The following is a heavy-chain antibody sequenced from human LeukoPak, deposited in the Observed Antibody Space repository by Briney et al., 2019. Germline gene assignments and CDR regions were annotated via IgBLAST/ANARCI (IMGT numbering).Heavy chain of an antibody. CDR1: GYTFTSYY. J-gene: IGHJ1*01. Sequence: ASVKVSCTASGYTFTSYYMHWVRQAPGQGLEWMGIINPSGGSTSYAQKFQGRVTMTRDTSTSTVYMELNSLRSEDTAVYYCARGRSIAARPGYFQHWGQGTLVTVSS. CDR3: ARGRSIAARPGYFQH. D-gene: IGHD6-6*01. V-gene: IGHV1-46*01. CDR2: INPSGGST.